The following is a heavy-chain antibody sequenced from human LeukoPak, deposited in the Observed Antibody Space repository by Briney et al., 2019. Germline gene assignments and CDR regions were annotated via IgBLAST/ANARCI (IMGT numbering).Heavy chain of an antibody. J-gene: IGHJ3*02. CDR3: AREGSNYGYNI. D-gene: IGHD6-13*01. V-gene: IGHV3-21*01. CDR2: ISSSSSYI. CDR1: GFTFGDYA. Sequence: GGSLRLSCTASGFTFGDYAMTWVRQAPGKGLEWVSSISSSSSYIYYADSVKGRFTISRDNAKNSLYLQMNSLRAEDTAMYYCAREGSNYGYNIWGQGTMVTVSS.